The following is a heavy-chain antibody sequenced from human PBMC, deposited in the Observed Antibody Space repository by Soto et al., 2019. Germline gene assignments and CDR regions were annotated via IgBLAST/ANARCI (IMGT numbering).Heavy chain of an antibody. Sequence: QVQLVQSGAEVKKPGSSVKVSCKASGGTFSSYAISWVRQAPGQGLEWMGGIIPIFGTANYAQKFQGRVTIPEDESTSTAYMELSSVRSEGTAVYYCARDARRYSSGWYGCYWYFDLWGRGTLVTVSS. CDR1: GGTFSSYA. V-gene: IGHV1-69*01. CDR3: ARDARRYSSGWYGCYWYFDL. D-gene: IGHD6-19*01. CDR2: IIPIFGTA. J-gene: IGHJ2*01.